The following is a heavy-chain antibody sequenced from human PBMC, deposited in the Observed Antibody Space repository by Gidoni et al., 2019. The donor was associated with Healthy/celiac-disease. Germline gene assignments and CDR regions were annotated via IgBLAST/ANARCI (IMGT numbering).Heavy chain of an antibody. CDR2: INHSGST. V-gene: IGHV4-34*01. CDR3: AGGLAARRAY. D-gene: IGHD6-6*01. CDR1: GGSFSGYY. J-gene: IGHJ4*02. Sequence: QVQLQQWGAGLLKPSETLSLTCAVYGGSFSGYYWSWIRQPPGKGLEWIGEINHSGSTNYNPALKSRVTITVDTSKNQFSLKLSSVTAADTAVYYWAGGLAARRAYWGQGTLVTVSS.